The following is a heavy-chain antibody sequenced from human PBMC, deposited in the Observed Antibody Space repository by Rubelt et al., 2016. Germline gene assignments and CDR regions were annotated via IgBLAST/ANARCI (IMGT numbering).Heavy chain of an antibody. CDR3: ARAPVAARGTRWFDP. D-gene: IGHD6-6*01. V-gene: IGHV4-39*07. Sequence: QLQLQESGPGLVKPSETLSLTCTVSGGSISSTSFYWGWIRQPPGKGLEWIALMSYTGDAYYNPSLTSRATISGDTSKKQFSLKVTSLTAADTAVYYCARAPVAARGTRWFDPWGQGTLVTVSS. CDR1: GGSISSTSFY. CDR2: MSYTGDA. J-gene: IGHJ5*02.